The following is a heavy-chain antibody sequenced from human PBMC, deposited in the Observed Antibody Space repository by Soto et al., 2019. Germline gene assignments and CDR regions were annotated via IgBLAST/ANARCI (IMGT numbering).Heavy chain of an antibody. J-gene: IGHJ6*02. D-gene: IGHD3-3*01. V-gene: IGHV1-46*01. CDR2: INPSGGST. CDR1: GYTFTSYY. CDR3: ARGFTIFGVVIILGNYYGMXV. Sequence: ASVKVSCKASGYTFTSYYMHWVRQAPGQGLEWMGIINPSGGSTSYAQKFQGRVTMTRDTSTSTVYMELSSLRSEDTAVYYCARGFTIFGVVIILGNYYGMXVWSQGTTVTVSS.